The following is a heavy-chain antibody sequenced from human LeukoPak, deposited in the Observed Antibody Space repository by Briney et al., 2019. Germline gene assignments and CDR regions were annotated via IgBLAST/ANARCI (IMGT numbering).Heavy chain of an antibody. CDR3: ARSSIVVVSILDY. CDR2: ISSNGCRT. D-gene: IGHD2-2*01. CDR1: GFPFSSYA. J-gene: IGHJ4*02. Sequence: PGGSLTVSCAASGFPFSSYAMHWVRQAPGKGLDYVSAISSNGCRTSYANSVKGRFTISRDNSKNTLYLQMGSLRAEDMAVYYCARSSIVVVSILDYWGQGTLVTVSS. V-gene: IGHV3-64*01.